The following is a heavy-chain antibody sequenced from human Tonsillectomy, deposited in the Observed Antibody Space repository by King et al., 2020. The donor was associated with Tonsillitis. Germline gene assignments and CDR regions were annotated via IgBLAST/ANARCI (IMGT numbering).Heavy chain of an antibody. D-gene: IGHD2/OR15-2a*01. CDR1: GYIFTNYY. V-gene: IGHV1-46*01. CDR2: INPSGTGT. Sequence: VQLVESGAEVKEPGASLKVSCKASGYIFTNYYMHRVRQAPGQRLEWMGLINPSGTGTGYAQNFQGRITMTRDMSTGTDYMELSSLRSDDTAVYYCASEGGSFRHFHLWGRGTLVTVSS. CDR3: ASEGGSFRHFHL. J-gene: IGHJ2*01.